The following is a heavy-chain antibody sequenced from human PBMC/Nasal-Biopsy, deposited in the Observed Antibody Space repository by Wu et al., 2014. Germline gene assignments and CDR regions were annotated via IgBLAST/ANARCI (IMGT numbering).Heavy chain of an antibody. D-gene: IGHD4-17*01. Sequence: CATLGFNFRDFGMHWVRQAPGKGLEWVAFIAYDGSSPKYADVVKGRFIISRDNSKSTLELQMSSLRPGDTAVYYCARDGVTKRYNTYYHMDVWGKGTTVTVSS. CDR1: GFNFRDFG. J-gene: IGHJ6*03. V-gene: IGHV3-30*04. CDR2: IAYDGSSP. CDR3: ARDGVTKRYNTYYHMDV.